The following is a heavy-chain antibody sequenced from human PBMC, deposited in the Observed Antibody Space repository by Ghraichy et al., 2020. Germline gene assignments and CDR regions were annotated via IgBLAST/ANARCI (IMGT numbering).Heavy chain of an antibody. V-gene: IGHV4-59*01. CDR3: VRDFASSAFGF. Sequence: SETLSLTCTVSGASITTSSWNWIRQIPGKGLEWIGYISNDGTTNYNPSLKSRVTISIDTSRNQFSLNLNSVTAADTAVYFCVRDFASSAFGFWGQGTLVTVSS. D-gene: IGHD3-3*02. CDR1: GASITTSS. CDR2: ISNDGTT. J-gene: IGHJ4*02.